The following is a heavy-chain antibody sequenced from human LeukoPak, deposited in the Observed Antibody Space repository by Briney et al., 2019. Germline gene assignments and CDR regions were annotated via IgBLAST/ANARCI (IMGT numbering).Heavy chain of an antibody. CDR1: GFTFRNYA. CDR3: AGHSEMDV. J-gene: IGHJ6*02. CDR2: IYSGGST. D-gene: IGHD6-13*01. V-gene: IGHV3-23*03. Sequence: GSLRLSCAASGFTFRNYAMSWVRQAPGKGLEWVSLIYSGGSTYYSDSVRGRFATSRDNSKNTLYLQMSSLRAEDTAVYYCAGHSEMDVWGQGITVTVSS.